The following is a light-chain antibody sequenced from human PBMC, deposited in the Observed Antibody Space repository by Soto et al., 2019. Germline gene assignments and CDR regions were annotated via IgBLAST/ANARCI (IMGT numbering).Light chain of an antibody. CDR3: AAWDDSLGAVV. J-gene: IGLJ2*01. CDR2: KGT. CDR1: SSDVGAYNS. V-gene: IGLV2-14*02. Sequence: QSALAQPASVSGSPGQSITISCTGTSSDVGAYNSVSWYQQHPHRAPQVIIYKGTQRPSWVPDRFSGSKSGTSASLAISGLQSDDEFDYYCAAWDDSLGAVVFGGGTKLTVL.